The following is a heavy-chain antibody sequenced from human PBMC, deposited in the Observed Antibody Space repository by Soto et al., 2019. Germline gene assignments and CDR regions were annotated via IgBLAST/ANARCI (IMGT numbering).Heavy chain of an antibody. CDR2: IHHSGST. CDR1: GGSISSGGYY. D-gene: IGHD4-17*01. Sequence: PSETLSLTCNFSGGSISSGGYYWTWIRQHPGKGLEWIGNIHHSGSTFYNPSLKSRVSISVDTSKNQFSLKLSSVAAADTAVYYCARRYGYAFDIWGQGTMVTVSS. J-gene: IGHJ3*02. V-gene: IGHV4-31*03. CDR3: ARRYGYAFDI.